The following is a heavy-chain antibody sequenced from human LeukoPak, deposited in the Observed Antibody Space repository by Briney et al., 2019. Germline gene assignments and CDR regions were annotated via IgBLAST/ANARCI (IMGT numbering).Heavy chain of an antibody. V-gene: IGHV3-23*01. CDR3: ARDDIVVVPAAMDY. CDR2: ISGSGGST. J-gene: IGHJ4*02. Sequence: GGSLRLSCAASGFTFSSYAMSWVRQAPGKGLEWVSAISGSGGSTYYADSVKGRFTISRDNSKNTLYLQMNSLRAEDTAVYYCARDDIVVVPAAMDYWGQGTLVTVSS. D-gene: IGHD2-2*01. CDR1: GFTFSSYA.